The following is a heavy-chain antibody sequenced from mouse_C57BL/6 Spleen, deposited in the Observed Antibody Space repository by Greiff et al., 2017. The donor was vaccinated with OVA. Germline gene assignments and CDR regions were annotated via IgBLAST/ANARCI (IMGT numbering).Heavy chain of an antibody. D-gene: IGHD2-3*01. CDR1: GFTFSSYT. J-gene: IGHJ4*01. CDR3: ARRNNDGYYARDY. V-gene: IGHV5-9*01. Sequence: EVQLQESGGGLVKPGGSLKPSCAASGFTFSSYTMSWVRQTPEKRLEWVATISGGGGNTYYPDSVKGRFTISRDNAKNTLYRQMSSLMSEDTALYYCARRNNDGYYARDYWGQGTSVTVSS. CDR2: ISGGGGNT.